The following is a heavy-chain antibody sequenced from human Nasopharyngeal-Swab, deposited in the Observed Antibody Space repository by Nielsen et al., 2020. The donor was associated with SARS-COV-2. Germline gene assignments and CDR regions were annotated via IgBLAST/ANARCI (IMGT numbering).Heavy chain of an antibody. Sequence: RQAPGKGLEWIGSVYYGGNTYYNPSLKSRVTISVDTSKNQFSLKLASVTAADTAVYYCAGLAAHGYFYYYYGMDVWGKGTTVTVSS. CDR2: VYYGGNT. CDR3: AGLAAHGYFYYYYGMDV. D-gene: IGHD6-6*01. V-gene: IGHV4-39*01. J-gene: IGHJ6*04.